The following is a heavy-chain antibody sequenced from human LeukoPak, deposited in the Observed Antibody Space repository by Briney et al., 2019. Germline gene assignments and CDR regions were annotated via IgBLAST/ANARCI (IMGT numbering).Heavy chain of an antibody. CDR1: GLTFSSYS. Sequence: SGGSLRLSCAASGLTFSSYSMNWVRQTPGKGLEWVSCINSGSSTIYYADSVKGRFTISRDNAKNSLYLQMNSLRDEDTAVYYCARDRHSTGWYYFDYWGQGTLVTVSS. CDR2: INSGSSTI. V-gene: IGHV3-48*02. J-gene: IGHJ4*02. CDR3: ARDRHSTGWYYFDY. D-gene: IGHD6-19*01.